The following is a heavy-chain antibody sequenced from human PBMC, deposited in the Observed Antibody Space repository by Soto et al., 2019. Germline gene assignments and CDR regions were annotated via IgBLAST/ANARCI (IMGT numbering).Heavy chain of an antibody. D-gene: IGHD3-22*01. CDR2: ISSSDTII. J-gene: IGHJ4*02. V-gene: IGHV3-11*01. CDR3: ARDLGYYDSSGYLDY. Sequence: LRLSCAASGFTFSDYYMSWIRQAPGKGLEWVSYISSSDTIISYADSVKGRFTISRDNAKNSLYLQMNSLRAEDTAVYYCARDLGYYDSSGYLDYWGQGTLVTVSS. CDR1: GFTFSDYY.